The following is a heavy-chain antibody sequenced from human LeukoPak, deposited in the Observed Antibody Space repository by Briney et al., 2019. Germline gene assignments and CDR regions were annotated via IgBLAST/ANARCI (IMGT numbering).Heavy chain of an antibody. CDR1: GFTFSSYG. D-gene: IGHD3-10*01. V-gene: IGHV3-NL1*01. CDR2: IYSGGST. CDR3: ARGFHYYYYGMDV. Sequence: PGGSLRLSCAASGFTFSSYGMHWVRQAPGKGLEWVSVIYSGGSTYYADSVKGRFTISRHNSKNTLYLQMNSLRAEDTAVYYCARGFHYYYYGMDVWGQGTTVTVSS. J-gene: IGHJ6*02.